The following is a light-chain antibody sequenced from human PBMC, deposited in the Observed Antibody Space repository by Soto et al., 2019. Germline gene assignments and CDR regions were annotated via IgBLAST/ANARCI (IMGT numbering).Light chain of an antibody. CDR2: EVS. CDR1: SSDVGGYNY. J-gene: IGLJ1*01. V-gene: IGLV2-8*01. CDR3: SSYAGSNNYV. Sequence: QSALTQPPSASGSPGQSVTISCTGTSSDVGGYNYVSWYQQHPGKAPKLMIYEVSKRPSGVPDRFSGSKSGNTASLTVSGLQADDEADYYCSSYAGSNNYVFGPGTQVTVL.